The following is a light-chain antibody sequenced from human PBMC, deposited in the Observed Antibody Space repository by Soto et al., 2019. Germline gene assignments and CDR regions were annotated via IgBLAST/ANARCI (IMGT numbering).Light chain of an antibody. CDR3: QQYHNWPPYT. Sequence: EIAMTQSPATLSVSPGERATLSCRASQSVSTNLAWYQQKPGQAPRLLVYGASTRATGIPARFSGSGSGTEFTLTISSLQSEDFAVYYCQQYHNWPPYTFGQGTKLEIK. CDR2: GAS. CDR1: QSVSTN. V-gene: IGKV3-15*01. J-gene: IGKJ2*01.